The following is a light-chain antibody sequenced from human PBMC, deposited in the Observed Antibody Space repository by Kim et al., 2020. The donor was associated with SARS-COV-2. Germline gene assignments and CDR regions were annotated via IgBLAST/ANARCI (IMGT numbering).Light chain of an antibody. CDR1: KLGDKY. Sequence: SYELTQPPSVSVSPGQTPSITCSGDKLGDKYACWYQQKPGQSPVLVIYQDSKRPSGIPERSSGSNSGNTATLTISGTQAMDEADYYCQAWDSSTVVFGGG. CDR3: QAWDSSTVV. CDR2: QDS. V-gene: IGLV3-1*01. J-gene: IGLJ2*01.